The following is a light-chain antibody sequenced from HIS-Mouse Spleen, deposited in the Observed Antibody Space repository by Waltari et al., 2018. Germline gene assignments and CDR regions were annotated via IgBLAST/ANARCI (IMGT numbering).Light chain of an antibody. J-gene: IGKJ5*01. CDR1: QGISSA. CDR2: DAS. CDR3: QQFNSYPLT. V-gene: IGKV1-13*02. Sequence: AIQLNQSPSSLSASVGDRVTITCRASQGISSALAWYQQKPGKAPKLLIYDASSLESGVPSRFSGRGSGTDFTLTISSLQPEDFAPYYCQQFNSYPLTFGQGTRLEIK.